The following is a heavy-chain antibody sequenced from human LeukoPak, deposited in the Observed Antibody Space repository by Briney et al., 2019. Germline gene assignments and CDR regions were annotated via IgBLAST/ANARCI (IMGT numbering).Heavy chain of an antibody. V-gene: IGHV3-66*02. Sequence: GGSLRLSCAASGFTVSSNYMSWVRQAPGKGLEWVSVIYSGGSTYYADSVKGRFTISRDNSKSTLYLQMNSLRAEDTAVYYCATSGSSSSFDYWGQGTLVTVSS. J-gene: IGHJ4*02. CDR1: GFTVSSNY. D-gene: IGHD6-13*01. CDR3: ATSGSSSSFDY. CDR2: IYSGGST.